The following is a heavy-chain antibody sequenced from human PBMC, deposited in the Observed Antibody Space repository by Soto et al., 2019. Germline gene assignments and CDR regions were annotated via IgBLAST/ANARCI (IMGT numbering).Heavy chain of an antibody. Sequence: ASVKVSCKASGYTFTGYYMHWVRQAPGQGLEWMGWINPNSGGTNYAQKFQGWVTMTRDTSISTAYMELSRLRSDDTAVYYCARVQLELPKTNYYYGMDVWGQGTTVTVSS. CDR1: GYTFTGYY. CDR3: ARVQLELPKTNYYYGMDV. V-gene: IGHV1-2*04. CDR2: INPNSGGT. J-gene: IGHJ6*02. D-gene: IGHD1-7*01.